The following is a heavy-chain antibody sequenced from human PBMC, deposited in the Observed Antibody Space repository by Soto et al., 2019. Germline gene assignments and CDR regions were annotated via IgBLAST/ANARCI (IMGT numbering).Heavy chain of an antibody. Sequence: GGSLRLSCAASGFTFSSYWMSWVRQAPGKGLEWVANIKQDGSEKYYVDSVKGRFTISRDNAKNSLYLQMNSLRAEDTAVYYCASSLNANTYYDFWSGYYNYWGQGTLVTVSS. D-gene: IGHD3-3*01. CDR1: GFTFSSYW. V-gene: IGHV3-7*05. CDR2: IKQDGSEK. J-gene: IGHJ4*02. CDR3: ASSLNANTYYDFWSGYYNY.